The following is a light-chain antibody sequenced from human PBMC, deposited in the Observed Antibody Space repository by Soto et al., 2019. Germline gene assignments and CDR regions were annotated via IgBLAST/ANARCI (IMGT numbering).Light chain of an antibody. J-gene: IGKJ1*01. CDR1: QSVSNNY. V-gene: IGKV3-20*01. CDR3: QQYGSSGT. CDR2: GAS. Sequence: IVLTPSPGTLSLSSGERATLSCRASQSVSNNYLAWYQQKPGQAPRLLIYGASNRATGIPDRFSGSGSGTDFTLTISRLEPEDFAVYYCQQYGSSGTFGQGTKVDIK.